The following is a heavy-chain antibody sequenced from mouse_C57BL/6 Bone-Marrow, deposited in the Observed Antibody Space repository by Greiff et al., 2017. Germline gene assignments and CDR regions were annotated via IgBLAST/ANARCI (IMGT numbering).Heavy chain of an antibody. CDR2: IYPGDGDT. V-gene: IGHV1-82*01. J-gene: IGHJ3*01. Sequence: VKLMQPGPELVKPGASVKISCKASGYAFSSSWMHWVKQRPGQGLEWIGRIYPGDGDTNYNGKFKGKATLTADKSSSTAYMQLSSLTSEDSAVYFCAGSHGSSPYFAYWGQGTLVTVSA. CDR1: GYAFSSSW. D-gene: IGHD1-1*01. CDR3: AGSHGSSPYFAY.